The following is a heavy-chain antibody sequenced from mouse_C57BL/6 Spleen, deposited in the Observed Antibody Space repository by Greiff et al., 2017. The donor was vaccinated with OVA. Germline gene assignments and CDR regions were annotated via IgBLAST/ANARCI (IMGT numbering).Heavy chain of an antibody. CDR1: GYTFTDYY. CDR2: INPNNGGT. CDR3: AREGLLRYRAVCDV. V-gene: IGHV1-26*01. Sequence: EVQLQQSGPELVKPGASVKISCKASGYTFTDYYMNWVKQSHGKSLEWIGDINPNNGGTSYNQKFKGKATLTVDKSSSTAYMELRSLTSEDSAVYYCAREGLLRYRAVCDVWGTGTTVTVSS. D-gene: IGHD1-1*01. J-gene: IGHJ1*03.